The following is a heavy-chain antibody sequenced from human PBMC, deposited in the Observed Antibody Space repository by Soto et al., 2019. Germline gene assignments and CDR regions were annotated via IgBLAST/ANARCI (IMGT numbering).Heavy chain of an antibody. V-gene: IGHV1-46*01. J-gene: IGHJ4*02. CDR1: GYTFTSYY. D-gene: IGHD3-22*01. CDR3: ARDPHSYDSSGYHFDY. Sequence: ASVKVSCKASGYTFTSYYMHWVRQAPGQGPERMGIINPSGGSTSYAQKFQGRVTMTRDTSTSTVYMELSSLRSEDTAVYYCARDPHSYDSSGYHFDYWGQGTLVTVSS. CDR2: INPSGGST.